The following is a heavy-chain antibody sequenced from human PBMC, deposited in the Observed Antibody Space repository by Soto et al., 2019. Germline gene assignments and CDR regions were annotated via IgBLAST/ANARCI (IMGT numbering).Heavy chain of an antibody. J-gene: IGHJ5*02. Sequence: ASVKVSCKASGYTFSSYGISWVRQAPGQGLEWMGWISAYNGNTNYAQKFQGRVTMTTDTSTSTAYMELRSLRSDATAVYYCARDLIAVRPGWFDPWGQGTLVTVSS. V-gene: IGHV1-18*01. CDR2: ISAYNGNT. D-gene: IGHD6-6*01. CDR3: ARDLIAVRPGWFDP. CDR1: GYTFSSYG.